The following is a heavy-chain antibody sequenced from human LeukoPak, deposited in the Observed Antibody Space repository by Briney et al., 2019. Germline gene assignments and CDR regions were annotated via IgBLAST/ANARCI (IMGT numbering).Heavy chain of an antibody. D-gene: IGHD6-13*01. J-gene: IGHJ4*02. Sequence: SETLSLTCTVSGGSISSYYWSWIRQPAGKGLEWIGRIYSSGNTNYNPSLKSRVTMSVDTSKNHFSLELNPVTAADTAVYYCARGPIVGVGTGFDYWGQGTLVTVSS. CDR1: GGSISSYY. CDR2: IYSSGNT. V-gene: IGHV4-4*07. CDR3: ARGPIVGVGTGFDY.